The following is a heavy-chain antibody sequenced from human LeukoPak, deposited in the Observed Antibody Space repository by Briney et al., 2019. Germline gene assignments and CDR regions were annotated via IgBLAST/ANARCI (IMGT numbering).Heavy chain of an antibody. CDR1: GFTFSSYA. V-gene: IGHV3-23*01. CDR2: ISGSGDST. Sequence: GGSLRLSCAASGFTFSSYAMSWVRQAPGKGLEWVSSISGSGDSTYYADSVKGRFTISRDNSKNTLYLQMNSLRAEDTAVYYCAKAFQWGSWASDAFDIWGQGTMVTVSS. CDR3: AKAFQWGSWASDAFDI. D-gene: IGHD6-13*01. J-gene: IGHJ3*02.